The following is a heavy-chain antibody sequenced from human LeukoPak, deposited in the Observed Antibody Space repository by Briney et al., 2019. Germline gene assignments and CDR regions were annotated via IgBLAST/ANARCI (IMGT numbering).Heavy chain of an antibody. CDR2: IYGSGST. J-gene: IGHJ3*02. D-gene: IGHD6-6*01. V-gene: IGHV4-59*01. CDR1: GGSISSYY. CDR3: ARLFSSSSGRAFDI. Sequence: PSETLSLTCTVSGGSISSYYWSWIRQPPGKGLEWIGYIYGSGSTNYNPSLKSRVTISVDTSNNQFSLRLNSVTAADTAVYYCARLFSSSSGRAFDIWGQGTIVTVSS.